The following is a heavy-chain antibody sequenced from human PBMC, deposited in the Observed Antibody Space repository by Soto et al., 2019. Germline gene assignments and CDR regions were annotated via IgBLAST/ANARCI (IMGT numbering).Heavy chain of an antibody. D-gene: IGHD2-15*01. CDR3: ASFGFFGGGRVAARSAFDI. CDR1: GYTFTSYA. Sequence: ASVKVSCKASGYTFTSYAMHWVRQAPGQRLEWMGWINAGNGNTKYSQKFQGRVTITRDTSASTAYMELSSLRSEDTAVYYCASFGFFGGGRVAARSAFDIWGQGTMVTVSS. CDR2: INAGNGNT. V-gene: IGHV1-3*01. J-gene: IGHJ3*02.